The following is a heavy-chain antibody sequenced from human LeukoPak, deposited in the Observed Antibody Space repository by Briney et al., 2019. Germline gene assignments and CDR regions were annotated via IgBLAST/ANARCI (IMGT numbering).Heavy chain of an antibody. CDR2: INAGHGNT. D-gene: IGHD1-14*01. CDR1: GYTFTSYA. CDR3: ARGAGFAEPLPEY. V-gene: IGHV1-3*01. J-gene: IGHJ4*02. Sequence: ASVKVSCKASGYTFTSYAIQWVRQAPGQRLEWMGWINAGHGNTKYSQNFQGRVTITRDTSTSTAYMELSSLRSEDTAVYYCARGAGFAEPLPEYWGQGTLLTVSS.